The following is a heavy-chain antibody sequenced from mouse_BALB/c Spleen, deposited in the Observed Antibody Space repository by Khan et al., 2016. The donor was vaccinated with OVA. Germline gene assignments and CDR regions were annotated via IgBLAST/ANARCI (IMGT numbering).Heavy chain of an antibody. CDR2: IIPSNDYT. Sequence: FQLQQSGAELARPGASVKMSCKASGYTFTTYTIHWVKQRPGQGLEWIGYIIPSNDYTNYNQKFKDRATLTADKSSSTAYMQLSSLTSEDSAVYYCVREGAYDRSDGWFAYWGQGTLVTVSA. CDR3: VREGAYDRSDGWFAY. D-gene: IGHD2-14*01. CDR1: GYTFTTYT. V-gene: IGHV1-4*01. J-gene: IGHJ3*01.